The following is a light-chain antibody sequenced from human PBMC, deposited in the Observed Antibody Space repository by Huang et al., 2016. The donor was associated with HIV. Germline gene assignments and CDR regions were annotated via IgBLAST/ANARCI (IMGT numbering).Light chain of an antibody. J-gene: IGKJ3*01. Sequence: QFTQSPSSLSASIGDRVTIACRASHDINTYLAWYQQKPGRAPKLLIYDASTLQTGVPSRFRGFRSGTAFSLTITSLQPDDFAVYYCQQLSAYPLSFGPGTTVD. CDR3: QQLSAYPLS. CDR2: DAS. CDR1: HDINTY. V-gene: IGKV1-9*01.